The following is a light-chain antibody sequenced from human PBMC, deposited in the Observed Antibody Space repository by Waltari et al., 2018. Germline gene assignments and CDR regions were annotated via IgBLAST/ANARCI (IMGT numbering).Light chain of an antibody. CDR3: KHGYGSPYS. Sequence: DIQMNQSPSSLSASVGDRVTITCRASDNVNSYLNRYQQKPGKAPKLVIYRASTLQPGVPLRFSGGGSGVDYTFTITSLQSEDVATYYCKHGYGSPYSFGQGTKVEIK. V-gene: IGKV1-39*02. J-gene: IGKJ2*03. CDR2: RAS. CDR1: DNVNSY.